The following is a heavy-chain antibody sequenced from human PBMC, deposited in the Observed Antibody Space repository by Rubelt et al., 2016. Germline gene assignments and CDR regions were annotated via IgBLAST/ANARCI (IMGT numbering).Heavy chain of an antibody. Sequence: QVQLVQSGAEVKKPGASVKVSCKASGYTFTGYYMHWVRQAPGQGLEWMGWINPNSGGTNYAQKLHGRVTMTRDTSISTAYMELSSLRSEDTAVYYCARGRSLEWLNWGQGTLVTVCS. D-gene: IGHD3-3*01. CDR2: INPNSGGT. CDR3: ARGRSLEWLN. V-gene: IGHV1-2*02. CDR1: GYTFTGYY. J-gene: IGHJ4*02.